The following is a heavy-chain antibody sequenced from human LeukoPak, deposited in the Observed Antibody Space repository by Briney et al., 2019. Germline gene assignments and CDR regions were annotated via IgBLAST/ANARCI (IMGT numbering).Heavy chain of an antibody. J-gene: IGHJ3*02. CDR2: ISAYNGNT. V-gene: IGHV1-18*01. CDR1: GYTFTSYG. D-gene: IGHD5-12*01. CDR3: ARDPYSGYDYVGAFDI. Sequence: ASVKVSCKASGYTFTSYGISWVRQAPGQGLEWMGWISAYNGNTNYAQKLQGRVTMTTDTSTSTAYMELRSLRSDDTAVYYCARDPYSGYDYVGAFDIWGQGTMVTVSS.